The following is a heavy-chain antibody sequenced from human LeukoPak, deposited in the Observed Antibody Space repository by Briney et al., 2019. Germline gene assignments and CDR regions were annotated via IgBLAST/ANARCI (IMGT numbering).Heavy chain of an antibody. J-gene: IGHJ4*02. CDR2: IDPDGSEK. Sequence: GGSLRLSRAASGFTFNSYWMSWVRQAPGKGLEWVANIDPDGSEKQYGDSVKGRFTTSRDNAKNSLYLQMNSLRAEDTAIYYCARIYYFGDNNWRYFDNWGQGTLVTVSS. D-gene: IGHD3-10*01. CDR3: ARIYYFGDNNWRYFDN. V-gene: IGHV3-7*01. CDR1: GFTFNSYW.